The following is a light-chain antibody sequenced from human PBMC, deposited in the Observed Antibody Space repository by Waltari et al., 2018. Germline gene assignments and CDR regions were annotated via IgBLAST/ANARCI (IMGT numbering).Light chain of an antibody. CDR3: QTGGHGTWV. CDR1: SGHSSNV. Sequence: QLVLTQSPSASASLRASVSLTCTLSSGHSSNVIESHQQQPEKGPRYLMRVNSDGSHSKGDEIPDRFSGSSSGAERYLTISSLQSEDEADYYCQTGGHGTWVFGGGTKLTVL. J-gene: IGLJ3*02. CDR2: VNSDGSH. V-gene: IGLV4-69*01.